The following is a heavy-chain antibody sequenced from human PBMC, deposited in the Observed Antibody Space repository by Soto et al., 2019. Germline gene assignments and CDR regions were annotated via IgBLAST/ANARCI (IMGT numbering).Heavy chain of an antibody. D-gene: IGHD1-1*01. V-gene: IGHV4-34*01. CDR2: INHSGST. CDR1: GGSFSGYY. J-gene: IGHJ6*02. Sequence: QVQLQQWGAGLLKPSETLSLTCAVYGGSFSGYYWSWIRQPPGKGLEWIGEINHSGSTNYNPSLKSXXTXSXXTSKHQVSLKLSSVTAADTAVYYGARDRYSYGMDVWGQGTTVTVSS. CDR3: ARDRYSYGMDV.